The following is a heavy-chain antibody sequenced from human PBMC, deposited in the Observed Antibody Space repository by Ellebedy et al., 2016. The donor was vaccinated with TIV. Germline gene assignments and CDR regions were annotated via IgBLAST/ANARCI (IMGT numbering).Heavy chain of an antibody. J-gene: IGHJ4*02. CDR1: GFTFSSYG. D-gene: IGHD3-3*01. V-gene: IGHV3-30*18. Sequence: GESLKISCAASGFTFSSYGMHWVRQAPGKGLEWVAVISYDGSNKYYADSVKGRFTISRDNSKNTLYLQMNSLRAEDTAVYYCAKDRVRGKIRNYFDYWGQGTLVTVSS. CDR2: ISYDGSNK. CDR3: AKDRVRGKIRNYFDY.